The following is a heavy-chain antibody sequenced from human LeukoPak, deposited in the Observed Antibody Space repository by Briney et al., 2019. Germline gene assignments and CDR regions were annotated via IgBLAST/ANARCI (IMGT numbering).Heavy chain of an antibody. CDR1: GGSFSGYY. Sequence: SETLSLTCAVYGGSFSGYYLSWIRQPPGKGLEWIGEINHSGSTNYNPSLKSRVTISVDTSKNQFSLKLSSVTAADTAVYYCARARGYSGYDTDYWGQGTLVTVSS. V-gene: IGHV4-34*01. CDR2: INHSGST. J-gene: IGHJ4*02. CDR3: ARARGYSGYDTDY. D-gene: IGHD5-12*01.